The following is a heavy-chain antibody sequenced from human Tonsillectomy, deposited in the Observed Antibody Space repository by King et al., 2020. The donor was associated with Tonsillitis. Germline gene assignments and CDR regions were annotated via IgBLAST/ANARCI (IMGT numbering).Heavy chain of an antibody. CDR2: VYTSGST. CDR3: ARVHYHYYYMDV. J-gene: IGHJ6*03. Sequence: QLQESGPGLVQPSQTLSLTCTVSGASISSGIYYWVWIRQPAGYGLEWIGRVYTSGSTKYNPSLKRRVTMSVDTSKNQFSLNLSPVTAADTAVYYCARVHYHYYYMDVWGKGTTVTVSS. CDR1: GASISSGIYY. V-gene: IGHV4-61*02.